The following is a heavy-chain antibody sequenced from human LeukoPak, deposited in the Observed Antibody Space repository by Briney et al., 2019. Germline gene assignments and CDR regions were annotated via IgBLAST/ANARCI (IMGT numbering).Heavy chain of an antibody. J-gene: IGHJ4*02. CDR3: AKDRDVVVVAATEADY. D-gene: IGHD2-15*01. V-gene: IGHV3-30*18. CDR1: GFTFSSYG. CDR2: ISYDGSNK. Sequence: GGSLRLSCAASGFTFSSYGMHWVRQAPGKGLEWVAVISYDGSNKYYADSVEGRFTISRDNSKNTLYLQMNSLRAEDTAVYYCAKDRDVVVVAATEADYWGQGTLVTVSS.